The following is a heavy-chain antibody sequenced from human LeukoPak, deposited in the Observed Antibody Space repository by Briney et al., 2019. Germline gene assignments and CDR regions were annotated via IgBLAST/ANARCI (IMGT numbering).Heavy chain of an antibody. J-gene: IGHJ3*02. Sequence: PGGSLRLSCAASGFTFSDTWMSWVRQAPGKGLEWVGRIKSKTDGATTDYAAPVQGRFTISRDDPENTVYLQMNSLKTEDTAMYYCTTGVAISRYAFDIWGQGTMVTVSS. CDR2: IKSKTDGATT. V-gene: IGHV3-15*01. CDR3: TTGVAISRYAFDI. CDR1: GFTFSDTW. D-gene: IGHD2-2*01.